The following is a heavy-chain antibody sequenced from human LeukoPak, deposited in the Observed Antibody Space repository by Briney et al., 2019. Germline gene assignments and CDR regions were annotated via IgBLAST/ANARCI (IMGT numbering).Heavy chain of an antibody. CDR1: GFTFSNYG. Sequence: GGSLRLSCAASGFTFSNYGMSWVRQAPGKGLEWVSAISGSGGSTYYADSVKGRFTISRDNAKNSLYLQMNSLRAEDTAVYYCATPSGLCNSTSCYDESNDYWGQGTLVTVSS. D-gene: IGHD2-2*01. V-gene: IGHV3-23*01. J-gene: IGHJ4*02. CDR2: ISGSGGST. CDR3: ATPSGLCNSTSCYDESNDY.